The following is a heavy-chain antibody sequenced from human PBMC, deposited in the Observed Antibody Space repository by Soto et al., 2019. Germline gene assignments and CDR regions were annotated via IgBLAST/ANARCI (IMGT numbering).Heavy chain of an antibody. V-gene: IGHV1-69*13. CDR3: ATSKYGHI. CDR1: GGTFSSYA. Sequence: SVKVSCKASGGTFSSYAISWVRQAPGQGLEWMGGIIPIFGTANYAQKFQGRVTITADESTSTAYMELSSLRPEETAVYYCATSKYGHICGQGTMVTVSS. J-gene: IGHJ3*02. CDR2: IIPIFGTA. D-gene: IGHD2-8*01.